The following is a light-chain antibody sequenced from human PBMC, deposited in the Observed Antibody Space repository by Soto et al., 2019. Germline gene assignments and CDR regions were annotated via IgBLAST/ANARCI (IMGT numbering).Light chain of an antibody. CDR3: QQHYSTPCT. CDR1: HNTRGY. CDR2: AAS. Sequence: DIQMTQSPSSLSASVRDRVTITCRASHNTRGYLNWYQQKPGKAPKLLICAASKLQSGIPSRFICSRSETDFARTIRSLQPEDFATYYRQQHYSTPCTIGQAAKVDNK. V-gene: IGKV1-39*01. J-gene: IGKJ1*01.